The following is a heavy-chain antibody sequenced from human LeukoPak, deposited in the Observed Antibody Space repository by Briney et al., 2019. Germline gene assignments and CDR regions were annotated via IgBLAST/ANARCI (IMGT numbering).Heavy chain of an antibody. CDR3: ARRAGAYSHPYDY. V-gene: IGHV3-23*01. CDR2: ISYSGGST. Sequence: GGSLRLSCTASGFTFGDYAMSWFRQAPGKGLEWVSGISYSGGSTYYADSVKGRFTISRDNSKNTLYLQMNSLRAEDTAVYYCARRAGAYSHPYDYWGQGTLVTVSS. J-gene: IGHJ4*02. D-gene: IGHD4/OR15-4a*01. CDR1: GFTFGDYA.